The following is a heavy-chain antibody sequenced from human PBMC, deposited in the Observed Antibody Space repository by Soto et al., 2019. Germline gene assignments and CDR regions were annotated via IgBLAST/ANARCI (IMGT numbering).Heavy chain of an antibody. CDR2: IYYSGST. J-gene: IGHJ4*02. D-gene: IGHD6-6*01. Sequence: SETLSLTCTVSGGSISSYYWSWIRQPPGKGLEWIGYIYYSGSTNYNPSLKSRVTISVDTSKNQFSLKLSSVTAADTAVYYCARHQGKAARQFDYWGQGTLVTVSS. CDR1: GGSISSYY. V-gene: IGHV4-59*08. CDR3: ARHQGKAARQFDY.